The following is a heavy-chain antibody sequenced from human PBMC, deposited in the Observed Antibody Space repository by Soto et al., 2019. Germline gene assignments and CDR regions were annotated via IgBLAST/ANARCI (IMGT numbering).Heavy chain of an antibody. CDR3: AREGYPFDY. CDR1: GFTFSDYY. J-gene: IGHJ4*02. CDR2: ISGSGDNT. Sequence: GGSLRLSCAASGFTFSDYYMSWVRQAPGKGLEWVSVISGSGDNTYYADSVKGRFTISRDNAKNSLYLQMNSLRDEDTAVYYCAREGYPFDYWGQGTLVTVSS. D-gene: IGHD5-12*01. V-gene: IGHV3-11*04.